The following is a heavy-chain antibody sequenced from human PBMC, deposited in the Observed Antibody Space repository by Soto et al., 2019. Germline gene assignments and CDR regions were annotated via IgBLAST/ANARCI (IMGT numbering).Heavy chain of an antibody. Sequence: ASVKVSCKASGYTFTGYYMHWVRQAPGQGLEWMGWINPNSGGTNYAQKFQGWVTMTRDTSISTAYMELSRLRSDDTAVYYCARVGFGWSGGSCYGGFDPWGQGTLVTVSS. CDR1: GYTFTGYY. J-gene: IGHJ5*02. CDR2: INPNSGGT. D-gene: IGHD2-15*01. V-gene: IGHV1-2*04. CDR3: ARVGFGWSGGSCYGGFDP.